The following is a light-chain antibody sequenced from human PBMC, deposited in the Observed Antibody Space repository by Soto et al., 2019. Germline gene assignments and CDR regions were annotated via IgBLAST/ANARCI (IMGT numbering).Light chain of an antibody. CDR2: DAS. J-gene: IGKJ4*01. Sequence: EIQVSQPPSSLSASVGDRVTITCQASQDIKNYLNWYQQKSGKAPKLLIYDASDLETGVPSRFSGSGSGTDFTFTINSLQPEDIATYYCQQYDNLPLTFGGGTKVDI. CDR1: QDIKNY. V-gene: IGKV1-33*01. CDR3: QQYDNLPLT.